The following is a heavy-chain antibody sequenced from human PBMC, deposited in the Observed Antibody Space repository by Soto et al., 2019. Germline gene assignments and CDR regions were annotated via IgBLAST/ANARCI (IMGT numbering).Heavy chain of an antibody. J-gene: IGHJ1*01. CDR3: AKDLAVAATPGGYFQH. CDR2: ISYDGSNK. V-gene: IGHV3-30*18. Sequence: GGSLRLSCAASGFTFSSYGMHWVRQAPGKGLEWVAVISYDGSNKYYADSVKGRFTISRDNSKNTLYLQMNSLRAEDTAVYYCAKDLAVAATPGGYFQHWGQGTLVTVSS. D-gene: IGHD2-15*01. CDR1: GFTFSSYG.